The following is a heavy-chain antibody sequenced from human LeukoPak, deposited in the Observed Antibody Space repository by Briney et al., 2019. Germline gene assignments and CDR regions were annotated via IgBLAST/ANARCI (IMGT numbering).Heavy chain of an antibody. CDR1: GGSVSDYY. V-gene: IGHV4-59*02. Sequence: SETLSLTCTISGGSVSDYYWSWIRQSPGKGLEWIGYIYHTGSTSYSPSLKSRVTISADTSQNQFSLKLSTVTAADTAVYYCASRKLGNDYWGQGTLVTVSS. CDR3: ASRKLGNDY. D-gene: IGHD7-27*01. J-gene: IGHJ4*02. CDR2: IYHTGST.